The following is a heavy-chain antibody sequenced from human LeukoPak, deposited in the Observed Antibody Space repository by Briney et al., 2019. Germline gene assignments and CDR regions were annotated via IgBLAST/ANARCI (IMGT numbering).Heavy chain of an antibody. CDR2: IYHSGST. J-gene: IGHJ4*02. V-gene: IGHV4-4*02. CDR1: GGSISSSNL. D-gene: IGHD6-19*01. CDR3: ARGNIAVAGLFDD. Sequence: PSETLSLSCAVSGGSISSSNLWSWVRQPPGKGLEWIGEIYHSGSTNYNPSLKSRVTISVDKSKNQFSLKLSSVTAADTAVYYCARGNIAVAGLFDDWGQGTLVTVSS.